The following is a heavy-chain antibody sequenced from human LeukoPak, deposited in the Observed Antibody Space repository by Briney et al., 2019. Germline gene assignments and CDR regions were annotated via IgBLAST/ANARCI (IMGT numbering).Heavy chain of an antibody. V-gene: IGHV5-51*01. CDR2: IYPGDSDT. J-gene: IGHJ4*02. D-gene: IGHD3-10*01. CDR3: ARQGLHGSSDY. Sequence: GESLKISCQGSGYNFASYWIAWVRQMPGKGLEWMGIIYPGDSDTRYSPSFEGQVTISADKSISTAYLQWSSLKASDTAMYYCARQGLHGSSDYWGQGTLVTVSS. CDR1: GYNFASYW.